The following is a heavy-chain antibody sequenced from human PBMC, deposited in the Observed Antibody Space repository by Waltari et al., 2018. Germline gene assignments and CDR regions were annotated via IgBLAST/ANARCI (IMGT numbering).Heavy chain of an antibody. J-gene: IGHJ4*02. CDR3: VKETAYGYYFDN. V-gene: IGHV3-23*03. CDR2: FIYSGVGA. D-gene: IGHD3-10*01. Sequence: EVQLLESGGGLIPPGGSLTLSCAASGFTFNNYAMNWIRQAPGKGLEGVSFIYSGVGAYYAASVKGRFTISRDNSKNTLYLQMSSLRLEDTAVYYCVKETAYGYYFDNWGQGTLVSVSS. CDR1: GFTFNNYA.